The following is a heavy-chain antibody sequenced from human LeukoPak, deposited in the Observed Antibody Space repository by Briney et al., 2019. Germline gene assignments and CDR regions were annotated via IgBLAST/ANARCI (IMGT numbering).Heavy chain of an antibody. CDR1: GGSISSGGYY. D-gene: IGHD1-7*01. V-gene: IGHV4-31*03. Sequence: PSETLSLTCTVSGGSISSGGYYWSWIRQHPGKGLEWIGYIYYSGSTYYNPSLKSRVTISVDTSKNQFSLKLRSVTAADTAVYCCASTNWNYAWAGFDYWGQGTLVTVSS. CDR3: ASTNWNYAWAGFDY. CDR2: IYYSGST. J-gene: IGHJ4*02.